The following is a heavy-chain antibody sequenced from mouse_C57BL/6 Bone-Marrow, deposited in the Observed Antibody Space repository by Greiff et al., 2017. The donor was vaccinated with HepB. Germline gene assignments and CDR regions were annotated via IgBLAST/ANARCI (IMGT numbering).Heavy chain of an antibody. Sequence: VQLQQPGTELVKPGASVKLSCKASGYTFTSYWMHWVKQSPGQGLEWIGNINPSNGGTNYNEKFKSKATLTVDKSSSTAYMQLSSLTSEDSAVYYCAREGYDYDEGVDYWGQGTTLTVSS. CDR3: AREGYDYDEGVDY. CDR1: GYTFTSYW. V-gene: IGHV1-53*01. CDR2: INPSNGGT. D-gene: IGHD2-4*01. J-gene: IGHJ2*01.